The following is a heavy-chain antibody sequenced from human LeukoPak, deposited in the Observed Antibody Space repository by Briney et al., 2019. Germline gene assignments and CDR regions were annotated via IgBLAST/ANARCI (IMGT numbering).Heavy chain of an antibody. CDR1: GYTFTGSY. CDR3: ARQRVAAAGPNWFDP. Sequence: ASVKVPCKASGYTFTGSYMHWVRQAPGQGLEWMGWINPNTGGTNYAQQFQGRVTMTRDTSISTAYMELSRLKSDDTAVYYCARQRVAAAGPNWFDPWGQGTLVTVSS. V-gene: IGHV1-2*02. CDR2: INPNTGGT. D-gene: IGHD6-13*01. J-gene: IGHJ5*02.